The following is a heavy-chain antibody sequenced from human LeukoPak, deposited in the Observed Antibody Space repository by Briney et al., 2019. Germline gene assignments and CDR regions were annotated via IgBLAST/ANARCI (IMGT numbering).Heavy chain of an antibody. J-gene: IGHJ6*03. Sequence: SETLSLTCAVYGGSFSCYYWSWIRQPPGKGLEWIGEINHSGSTNYNPSLKSRVTISVDTSKNQFSLKLSSVTAADTAVYYCARASSGYSGYGPGSYYYYMDVWGKGTTVTVSS. CDR1: GGSFSCYY. CDR2: INHSGST. V-gene: IGHV4-34*01. CDR3: ARASSGYSGYGPGSYYYYMDV. D-gene: IGHD5-12*01.